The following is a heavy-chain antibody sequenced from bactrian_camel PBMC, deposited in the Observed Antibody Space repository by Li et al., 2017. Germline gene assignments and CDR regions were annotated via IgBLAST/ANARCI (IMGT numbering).Heavy chain of an antibody. CDR3: AATLARHVGFRVSCWTTEFPDPNEYTS. V-gene: IGHV3S55*01. CDR2: ISGDGST. Sequence: LVESGGGSVQAGGSLRLSCTGPGFIASGCGLDGYRQAPGNECELVSSISGDGSTYYTDAVKGRFTISQDRANNSLFLQMNTLEPEDTAMYYCAATLARHVGFRVSCWTTEFPDPNEYTSWGQGTQVTVS. J-gene: IGHJ4*01. D-gene: IGHD5*01. CDR1: GFIASGCG.